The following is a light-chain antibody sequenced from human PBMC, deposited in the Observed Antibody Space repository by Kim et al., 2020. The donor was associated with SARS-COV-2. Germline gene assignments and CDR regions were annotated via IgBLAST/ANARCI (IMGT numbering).Light chain of an antibody. CDR1: SLRSYY. V-gene: IGLV3-19*01. J-gene: IGLJ2*01. CDR3: NSRDSSGNHLV. CDR2: GKN. Sequence: SELPQDSAVSVALGQTVRITCQGDSLRSYYASWYQQKPGQAPVLVIYGKNNRPSGIPDRFSGSSSGNTASLTITGAQAEDEADYYCNSRDSSGNHLVFGGGTQLTVL.